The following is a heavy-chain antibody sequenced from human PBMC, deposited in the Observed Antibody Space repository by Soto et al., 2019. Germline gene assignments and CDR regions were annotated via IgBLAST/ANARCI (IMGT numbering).Heavy chain of an antibody. D-gene: IGHD6-19*01. V-gene: IGHV3-33*01. CDR3: ARDLSGYSSGYFDY. CDR2: IWYDGSNK. CDR1: GFTFSSYG. J-gene: IGHJ4*02. Sequence: VGSLRLSCAASGFTFSSYGMDWVRQAPGKGLEWVAVIWYDGSNKYYADSVKGRFTISRDNSKNTLYLQMNSLRAEDTAVYYCARDLSGYSSGYFDYWGQGTLVTVSS.